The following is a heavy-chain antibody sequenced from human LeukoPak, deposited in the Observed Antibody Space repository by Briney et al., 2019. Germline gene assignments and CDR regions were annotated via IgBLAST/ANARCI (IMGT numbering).Heavy chain of an antibody. J-gene: IGHJ4*02. CDR1: GFTFSSHW. CDR3: ARGGWWGDFDY. D-gene: IGHD2-8*02. Sequence: GGSLRLSCAASGFTFSSHWMSWVRQAPGKGLEWVSSITNTDTFRYYADSVKGRFTISRDNAKNALFLQMDSLRADDTAVYYCARGGWWGDFDYWGQGTLITVSS. CDR2: ITNTDTFR. V-gene: IGHV3-21*01.